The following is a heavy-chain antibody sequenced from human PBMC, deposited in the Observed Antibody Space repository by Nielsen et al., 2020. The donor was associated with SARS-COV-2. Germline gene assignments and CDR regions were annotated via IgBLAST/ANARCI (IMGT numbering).Heavy chain of an antibody. D-gene: IGHD5-24*01. CDR2: IYYSGST. CDR1: GGSIESYEHY. CDR3: ARDRQGYNYYYGMDV. V-gene: IGHV4-30-4*01. Sequence: SETLSLTRSVSGGSIESYEHYWSWIRQSPGKGLEWIGYIYYSGSTYYNPSLESRVTISVDTSTNQFSLRLNSVTAADTAQYYCARDRQGYNYYYGMDVWGQGTMVTVS. J-gene: IGHJ6*02.